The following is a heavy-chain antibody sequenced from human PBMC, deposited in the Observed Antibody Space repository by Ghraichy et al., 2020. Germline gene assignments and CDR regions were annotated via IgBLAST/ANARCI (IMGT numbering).Heavy chain of an antibody. V-gene: IGHV4-39*01. J-gene: IGHJ4*02. CDR1: GDSISGRYHY. CDR2: AYYNVMP. Sequence: SETLSLTCSVSGDSISGRYHYWGWIRQPPGRGLEWIVGAYYNVMPYYDSPLESRATISVDTSKNQFSLILSSGTAADTAVYYCSRLIDYWGPGILVPVAS. CDR3: SRLIDY.